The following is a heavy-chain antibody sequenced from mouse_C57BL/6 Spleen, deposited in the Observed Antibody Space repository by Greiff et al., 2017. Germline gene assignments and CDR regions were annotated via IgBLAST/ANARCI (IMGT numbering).Heavy chain of an antibody. D-gene: IGHD3-2*02. CDR3: TGSSGYFDY. CDR1: GFTFSNYW. CDR2: IRLKSDNYAT. Sequence: EVMLVESGGGLVQPGGSMKLSCVASGFTFSNYWMNWVRQSPEKGLEWVAQIRLKSDNYATHYAESVKGRFTISRDDSKSSVYLQMNNLRAEDTGIYYCTGSSGYFDYWGQGTTLTVSS. J-gene: IGHJ2*01. V-gene: IGHV6-3*01.